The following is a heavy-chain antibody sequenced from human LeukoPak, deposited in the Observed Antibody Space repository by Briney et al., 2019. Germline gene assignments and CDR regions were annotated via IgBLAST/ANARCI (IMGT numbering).Heavy chain of an antibody. Sequence: ASVKVSCKASGGTYSSYAISWVRQAPGQGLEWMGGIIPIFGTANYAQKFQGRVTITADESTSTAYMELSSLRSEDTAVYYCARAGGGSTPRRFDPWGQGTLVTVSS. V-gene: IGHV1-69*13. CDR2: IIPIFGTA. CDR3: ARAGGGSTPRRFDP. CDR1: GGTYSSYA. D-gene: IGHD2-2*01. J-gene: IGHJ5*02.